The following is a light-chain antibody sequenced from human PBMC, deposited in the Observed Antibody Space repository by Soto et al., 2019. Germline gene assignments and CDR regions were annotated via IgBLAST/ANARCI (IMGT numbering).Light chain of an antibody. CDR1: QSISGY. CDR3: QHYNSYSEA. V-gene: IGKV1-5*01. Sequence: DIQMTQSPSSLSASVGDRVTITCRASQSISGYLNWYQQKSGQAPKLLIYAASSLQSGVPSRFSGSGSGTEFTLTISSLQPDDFATYYCQHYNSYSEAFGQGTKVDIK. J-gene: IGKJ1*01. CDR2: AAS.